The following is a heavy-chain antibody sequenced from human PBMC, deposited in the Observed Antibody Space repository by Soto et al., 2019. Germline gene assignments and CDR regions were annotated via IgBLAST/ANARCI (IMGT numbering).Heavy chain of an antibody. V-gene: IGHV3-30*18. CDR3: AKRGGNHWYTIDY. D-gene: IGHD3-10*01. J-gene: IGHJ4*02. Sequence: QVQLVESGGGVVQPGRSLRLSCAASGFIFRNYGMHWVRQAPGKGLEWVAVISYDGNTEYYEDSVKGRFTVSRDNSKNTLYLQMNSLRVEDTALYYCAKRGGNHWYTIDYWGQGTLVTVSS. CDR2: ISYDGNTE. CDR1: GFIFRNYG.